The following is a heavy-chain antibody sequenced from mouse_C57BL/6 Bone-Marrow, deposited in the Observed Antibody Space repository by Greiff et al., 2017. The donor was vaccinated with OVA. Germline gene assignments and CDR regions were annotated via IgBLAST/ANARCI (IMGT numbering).Heavy chain of an antibody. CDR2: ISNGGGST. J-gene: IGHJ4*01. D-gene: IGHD2-2*01. Sequence: EVHLVESGGGLVQPGGSLKLSCAASGFTFSDYYMYWVRQTPEKRLEWVAYISNGGGSTYYPDTVKGRFTISRDNAKNTLYLQMSRLKSEDTAMYYCARRGMVTTRDYAMDYWGQGTSVTVSS. CDR3: ARRGMVTTRDYAMDY. CDR1: GFTFSDYY. V-gene: IGHV5-12*01.